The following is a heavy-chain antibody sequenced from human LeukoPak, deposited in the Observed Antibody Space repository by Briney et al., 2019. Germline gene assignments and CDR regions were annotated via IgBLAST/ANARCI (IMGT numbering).Heavy chain of an antibody. Sequence: GGSLRLSCVVSGLTFSSYSMSWVRQAPGKGLEWVSGISASGGDTWYPDSVKGRCTISRDNSKKTLFLHMNSLRAEDTAVYYCARGMSATSGYLELEYWGQGTLVTVST. CDR2: ISASGGDT. CDR1: GLTFSSYS. CDR3: ARGMSATSGYLELEY. D-gene: IGHD3-22*01. J-gene: IGHJ4*02. V-gene: IGHV3-23*01.